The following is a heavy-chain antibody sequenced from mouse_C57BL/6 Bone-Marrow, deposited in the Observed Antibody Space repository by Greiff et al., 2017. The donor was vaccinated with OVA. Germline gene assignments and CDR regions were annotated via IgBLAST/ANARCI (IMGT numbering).Heavy chain of an antibody. V-gene: IGHV1-53*01. CDR2: INPSNGGT. Sequence: QVQLKQSGPELVKPGASVKLSCKASGYTFTSYWMHWVKQRPGQGLEWIGNINPSNGGTNYNEKFKSKATKTVDKSSSTANMQLSGLTAADSAVYYCAGYGVWLLLDDWGKGTTLTVSS. J-gene: IGHJ2*01. CDR1: GYTFTSYW. D-gene: IGHD2-3*01. CDR3: AGYGVWLLLDD.